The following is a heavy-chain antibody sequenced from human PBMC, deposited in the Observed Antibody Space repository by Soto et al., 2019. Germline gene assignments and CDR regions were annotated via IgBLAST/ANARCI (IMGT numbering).Heavy chain of an antibody. D-gene: IGHD5-12*01. CDR2: IYSGGST. J-gene: IGHJ6*02. CDR3: ARDRIVATICPPCYYYYGMDV. V-gene: IGHV3-53*01. CDR1: GFTVSSNY. Sequence: PGGSLRLSCAASGFTVSSNYMSWVRQAPGKGLEWVSVIYSGGSTYYADSVKGRFTISRDNSKNTLYLQMNSLRAEDTAVYYCARDRIVATICPPCYYYYGMDVWGQGTTVTVSS.